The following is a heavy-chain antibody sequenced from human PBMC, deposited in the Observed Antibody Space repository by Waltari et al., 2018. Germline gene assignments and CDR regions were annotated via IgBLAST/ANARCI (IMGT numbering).Heavy chain of an antibody. CDR1: GGSFSGYY. Sequence: QVQLQQWGAGLLKPSETLSLTCAVYGGSFSGYYWSWIRQPPGKGLEWIGEINHSGSTNYNPSLKSRVTISVDTSNNQFSLKLSSVTAADTAVYYCARRDYYDSSGYSHFDYWGQGTLVTVSS. CDR2: INHSGST. D-gene: IGHD3-22*01. CDR3: ARRDYYDSSGYSHFDY. J-gene: IGHJ4*02. V-gene: IGHV4-34*01.